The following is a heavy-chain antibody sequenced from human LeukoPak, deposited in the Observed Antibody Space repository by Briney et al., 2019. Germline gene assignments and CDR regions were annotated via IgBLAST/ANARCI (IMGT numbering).Heavy chain of an antibody. J-gene: IGHJ4*02. V-gene: IGHV3-74*01. CDR2: MNSDGSAT. CDR1: GFSFSNYC. Sequence: GGSLRLSCAASGFSFSNYCMHWVRQAPGKGLVWVTRMNSDGSATYYADSVQGRFTISRDNAKNTLYLQMNSLIAEDTAMYFCAKGPNYFDSWGQGTLVTVSS. CDR3: AKGPNYFDS.